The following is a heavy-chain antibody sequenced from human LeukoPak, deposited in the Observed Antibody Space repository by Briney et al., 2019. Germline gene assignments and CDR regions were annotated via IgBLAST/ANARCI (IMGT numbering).Heavy chain of an antibody. J-gene: IGHJ4*02. CDR1: GFTFSSYA. V-gene: IGHV3-23*01. Sequence: QTGGSLRLSCAASGFTFSSYALSWVRQAPGKGLEWVSAISGSGGSTYYADSVKGRFTISRDNSKNTLYLQMNSLRAEDAAVYYCAKDSFGELGEVSDYWGQGTLVTVSS. CDR3: AKDSFGELGEVSDY. D-gene: IGHD3-10*01. CDR2: ISGSGGST.